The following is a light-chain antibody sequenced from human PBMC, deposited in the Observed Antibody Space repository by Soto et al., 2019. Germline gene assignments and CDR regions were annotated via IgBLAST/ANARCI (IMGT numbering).Light chain of an antibody. CDR3: SSYISTSTLNV. Sequence: QSVLTQPASVSGSPGHSNTISCSGTSSDVGGYNYVSWYQQHPGKAPKLMIYDVSNRPSGVSNRFSGSKSGNTASLTISGLQAEDEADYYCSSYISTSTLNVFGTGTKLTVL. CDR2: DVS. CDR1: SSDVGGYNY. V-gene: IGLV2-14*03. J-gene: IGLJ1*01.